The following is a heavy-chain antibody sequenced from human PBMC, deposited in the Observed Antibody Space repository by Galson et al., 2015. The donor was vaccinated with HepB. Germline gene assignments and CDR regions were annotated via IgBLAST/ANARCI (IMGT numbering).Heavy chain of an antibody. J-gene: IGHJ4*02. CDR2: ISATSSYI. Sequence: SVRLSGAASGLTLSTYSMNWVRQAPGKGLEWVSSISATSSYIFYSDSVKGRFTISRDNAKNSLFRQMNSLRPEDTAVYYCARDQAEEYQQLYEYYFDSWGLGTLVTVSS. CDR1: GLTLSTYS. D-gene: IGHD1-1*01. V-gene: IGHV3-21*01. CDR3: ARDQAEEYQQLYEYYFDS.